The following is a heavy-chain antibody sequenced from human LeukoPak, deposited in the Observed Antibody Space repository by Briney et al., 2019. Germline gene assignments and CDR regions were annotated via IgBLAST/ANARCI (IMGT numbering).Heavy chain of an antibody. J-gene: IGHJ4*02. D-gene: IGHD5-24*01. CDR2: FYVGGAT. Sequence: RAGGSLRLSCAASGFSVTNNYMSWVRQAPGKGLEWVSVFYVGGATYYADSVKGRFTISRDNSENTLYLQMNSLRAEDTAVYYCARGDGYNFFDYWGQGTLVTVSS. V-gene: IGHV3-53*01. CDR1: GFSVTNNY. CDR3: ARGDGYNFFDY.